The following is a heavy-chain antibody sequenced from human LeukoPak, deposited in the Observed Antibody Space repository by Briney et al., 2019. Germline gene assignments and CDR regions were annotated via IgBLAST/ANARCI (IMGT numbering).Heavy chain of an antibody. V-gene: IGHV3-74*01. CDR1: GFTFSSYW. D-gene: IGHD6-19*01. J-gene: IGHJ4*02. Sequence: PGESLRLSCAASGFTFSSYWMHWVRQAPGKGLVWVSRINSDGSSTTYADSVKGRFTISRDNAKNTLYLQMNSLRAEDTAVYYCARDRGSGWYYFDYWGQGTLVTVSS. CDR2: INSDGSST. CDR3: ARDRGSGWYYFDY.